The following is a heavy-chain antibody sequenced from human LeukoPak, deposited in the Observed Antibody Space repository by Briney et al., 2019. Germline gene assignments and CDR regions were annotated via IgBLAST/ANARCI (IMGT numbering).Heavy chain of an antibody. CDR1: GYSISSGYY. CDR2: MFHSGST. V-gene: IGHV4-38-2*02. D-gene: IGHD1-26*01. J-gene: IGHJ4*02. CDR3: ARDRSGGYSLDY. Sequence: SETLSLTCAVSGYSISSGYYWGWIRQPPGKGLEWIGSMFHSGSTYYNPSLKSRVTISVDTSKNQFSLRLSSVTAADTAIYYCARDRSGGYSLDYWGQGTLVTVSS.